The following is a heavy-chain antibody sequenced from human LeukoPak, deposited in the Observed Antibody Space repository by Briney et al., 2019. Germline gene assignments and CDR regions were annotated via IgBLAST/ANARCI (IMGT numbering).Heavy chain of an antibody. V-gene: IGHV4-34*01. CDR1: GGSFSGYY. Sequence: SETLSLTCAVCGGSFSGYYWSWIRQPPGKGLEWIGEINHSGSTNYNPSLKSRVTISVDTSKNQFSLKLSSVTAADTAVYYCARVYYYGSGSGDFDYWGQGTLVTVSS. D-gene: IGHD3-10*01. CDR2: INHSGST. CDR3: ARVYYYGSGSGDFDY. J-gene: IGHJ4*02.